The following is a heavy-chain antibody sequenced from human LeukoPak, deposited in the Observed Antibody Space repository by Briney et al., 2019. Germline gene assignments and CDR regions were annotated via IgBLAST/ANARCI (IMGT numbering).Heavy chain of an antibody. CDR3: ARSGLHYYYGMDV. D-gene: IGHD3-10*01. CDR2: IYYSGST. Sequence: SETLSLTCTVSGGSISSYYWSWIRQPPGKGLEWIGYIYYSGSTNYNPSLKSRVTISVDTSKNKFSLKLSSVTAADTAVYYCARSGLHYYYGMDVWGQGTTVTVSS. V-gene: IGHV4-59*01. CDR1: GGSISSYY. J-gene: IGHJ6*02.